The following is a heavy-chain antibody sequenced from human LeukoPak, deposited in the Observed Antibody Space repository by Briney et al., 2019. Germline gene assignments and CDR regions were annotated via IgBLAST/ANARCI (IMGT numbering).Heavy chain of an antibody. J-gene: IGHJ4*02. Sequence: GASVKLSCKASGYSFTNYLIHWMRQAPGQGLEWLGIINPSSGDTSYAQNFQDRVTISRDTSTTTVYMELSSLRSEDTAVYYCVRELSGGTFDYWGQGTLVTVSP. CDR3: VRELSGGTFDY. CDR1: GYSFTNYL. CDR2: INPSSGDT. V-gene: IGHV1-46*01. D-gene: IGHD3-10*01.